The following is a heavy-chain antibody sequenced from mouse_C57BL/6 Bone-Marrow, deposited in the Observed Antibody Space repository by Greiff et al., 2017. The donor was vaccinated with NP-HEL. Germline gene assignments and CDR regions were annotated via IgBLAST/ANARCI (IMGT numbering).Heavy chain of an antibody. V-gene: IGHV14-4*01. CDR2: IDPENGDT. D-gene: IGHD1-1*01. Sequence: VHVKQSGAELVRPGASVKLSCTASGFNIKDDYMHWVKQRPEQGLEWIGWIDPENGDTEYASKFQGKATITADTSSNTAYLQLSSLTSEDTAVYYCTLPYYYSSSYNAMDYWGQEPQSPSPQ. J-gene: IGHJ4*01. CDR3: TLPYYYSSSYNAMDY. CDR1: GFNIKDDY.